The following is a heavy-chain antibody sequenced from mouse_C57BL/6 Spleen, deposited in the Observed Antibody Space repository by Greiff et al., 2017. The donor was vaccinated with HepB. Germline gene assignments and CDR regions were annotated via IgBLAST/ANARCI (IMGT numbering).Heavy chain of an antibody. CDR1: GYTFTEYT. V-gene: IGHV1-62-2*01. CDR2: FYPGSGSI. CDR3: ASHEDGIYYGNYYAMDY. J-gene: IGHJ4*01. Sequence: VQLQQSGAELVKPGASVKLSCKASGYTFTEYTIHWVKQRSGQGLEWIGWFYPGSGSIKYNEKFKDKATLTADKSSSTVYMELSRLTSEDSAVYFCASHEDGIYYGNYYAMDYWGQGTSVTVSS. D-gene: IGHD2-1*01.